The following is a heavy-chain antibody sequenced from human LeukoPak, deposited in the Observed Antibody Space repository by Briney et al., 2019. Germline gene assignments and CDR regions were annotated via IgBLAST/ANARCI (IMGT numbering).Heavy chain of an antibody. V-gene: IGHV3-23*01. CDR3: AIRDNWNYPTGVDY. Sequence: RGSLRLSCAASGFTFSNYAMSWVRQAPGKGLEWVSAISGSGGSTYYADSVKGRFTISRDNSKNTLYLQMNSLRAEDTAVYYCAIRDNWNYPTGVDYWGQGTQVTVSS. J-gene: IGHJ4*02. D-gene: IGHD1-7*01. CDR1: GFTFSNYA. CDR2: ISGSGGST.